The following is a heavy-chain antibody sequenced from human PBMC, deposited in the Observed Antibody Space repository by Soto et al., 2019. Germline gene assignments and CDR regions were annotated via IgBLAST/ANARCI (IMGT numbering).Heavy chain of an antibody. CDR1: GFTFRSYV. V-gene: IGHV3-30*19. CDR3: ARWGTTGGLDV. CDR2: TAYDGRDK. J-gene: IGHJ1*01. D-gene: IGHD3-16*01. Sequence: QVQLVESGGGVVQPGTSLRVSCVGSGFTFRSYVIHWVRQPPGKGLEWVALTAYDGRDKYYDDSVWGRFTISRDNSRNTIDLQMDSLTLEDTALYYCARWGTTGGLDVWGHGTLVSVSS.